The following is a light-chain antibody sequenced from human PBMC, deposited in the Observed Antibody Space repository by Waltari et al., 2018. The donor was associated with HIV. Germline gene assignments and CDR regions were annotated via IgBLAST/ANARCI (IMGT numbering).Light chain of an antibody. CDR3: NSYSSDDTVV. J-gene: IGLJ2*01. CDR1: NRNIGFFNL. V-gene: IGLV2-14*01. Sequence: QSALTQPASVSGSPGQSLTITCTGTNRNIGFFNLFSWYPQYPGKAPQLIIYGVTSRPPGVSNRFSGSKSGNTASLTISGLQTDDEAEYYCNSYSSDDTVVFGGGTKLTVL. CDR2: GVT.